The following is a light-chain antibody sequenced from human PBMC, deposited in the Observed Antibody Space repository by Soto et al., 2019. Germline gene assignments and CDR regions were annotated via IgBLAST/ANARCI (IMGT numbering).Light chain of an antibody. V-gene: IGLV2-11*01. Sequence: QSVLTQPRSVSGSPGQSVTISCTGTSSDVGGYNYVSWYQQHPGKAPKLMIYDVSKRPSGVPDRFSGSKSGNTASLTISGLQAEDEADYYCCSYAGIHSYNYVFGTGTKVTVL. CDR2: DVS. CDR1: SSDVGGYNY. J-gene: IGLJ1*01. CDR3: CSYAGIHSYNYV.